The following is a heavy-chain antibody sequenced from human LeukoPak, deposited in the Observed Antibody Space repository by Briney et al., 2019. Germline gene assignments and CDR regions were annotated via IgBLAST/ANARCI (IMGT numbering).Heavy chain of an antibody. Sequence: GASVKVSCKASGYTFTSYGISWVRQAPGQGLEWMGWISAYNGNTNYAQKLQGRVTMTTDTSTSTAYIELRSLRSDDTAVYYCARDYDILTRDLGYWGQGTLVTVSS. CDR2: ISAYNGNT. CDR1: GYTFTSYG. CDR3: ARDYDILTRDLGY. J-gene: IGHJ4*02. V-gene: IGHV1-18*01. D-gene: IGHD3-9*01.